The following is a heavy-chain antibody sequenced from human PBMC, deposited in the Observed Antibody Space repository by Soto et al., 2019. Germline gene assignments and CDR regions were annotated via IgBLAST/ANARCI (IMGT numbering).Heavy chain of an antibody. CDR1: GYTFTSYG. CDR2: ISAYNGNT. J-gene: IGHJ4*02. Sequence: ASVKVSCKASGYTFTSYGISWVRQAPGQGLEWMGWISAYNGNTNYAQKLQGRVTMTTDTSTSTAYMELRSLRSDDTAVYYCARQTRESSLSPSLKYYFDYWGQGTLVTVSS. D-gene: IGHD3-3*01. V-gene: IGHV1-18*04. CDR3: ARQTRESSLSPSLKYYFDY.